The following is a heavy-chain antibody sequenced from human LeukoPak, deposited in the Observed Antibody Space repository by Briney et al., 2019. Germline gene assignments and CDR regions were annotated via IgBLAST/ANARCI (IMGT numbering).Heavy chain of an antibody. CDR2: ISTSGSS. D-gene: IGHD1-26*01. CDR3: TRDGLKGAGGDAFDI. Sequence: SETLSPTCAVSGGYISSDHYYWSWIRQPAGKGLEWIGRISTSGSSNYNPSLKSRVTISLDTSTNQLSLKLSFVTATDTALYYCTRDGLKGAGGDAFDIWGQGTVVTVSS. V-gene: IGHV4-61*02. J-gene: IGHJ3*02. CDR1: GGYISSDHYY.